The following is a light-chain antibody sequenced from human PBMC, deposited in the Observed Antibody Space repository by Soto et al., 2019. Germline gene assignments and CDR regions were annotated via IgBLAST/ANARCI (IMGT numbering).Light chain of an antibody. CDR3: QQSYSSLFT. V-gene: IGKV1-39*01. CDR1: QSISTY. Sequence: DIQMTQCPSSLSASVGDRVTITCRASQSISTYLNWYQQKPGKAPKLLIFAAFSLQSGVPSRFSGSGSGTDFTLTISSLQPEDFATYYCQQSYSSLFTFGPGTKVDIK. CDR2: AAF. J-gene: IGKJ3*01.